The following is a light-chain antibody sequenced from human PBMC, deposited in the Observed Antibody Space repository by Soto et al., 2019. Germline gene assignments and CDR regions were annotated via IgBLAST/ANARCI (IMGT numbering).Light chain of an antibody. CDR2: AAS. J-gene: IGKJ3*01. CDR1: QTIDRY. V-gene: IGKV1-39*01. Sequence: DIQMTQFPSSLSASVGDRVTITCRASQTIDRYLNWYQQKPGKVPKLLIYAASNLQSGVPASFSGSGSGTDSTHTITILQPEDFATYYCKQSHSAHLFTFGPGTKLDI. CDR3: KQSHSAHLFT.